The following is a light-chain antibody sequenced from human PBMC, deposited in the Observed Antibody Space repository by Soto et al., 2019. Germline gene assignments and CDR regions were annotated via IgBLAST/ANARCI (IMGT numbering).Light chain of an antibody. CDR1: QSLSKTY. CDR2: GAS. CDR3: QQYVRPPLT. J-gene: IGKJ1*01. V-gene: IGKV3-20*01. Sequence: EIVLTQSPGTLSLSPGERATLSCRASQSLSKTYLAWYQQEPGQAPRLLIDGASSRATGTPDRFSGRGSGTDFTLTISRLEPEDFAVYYCQQYVRPPLTFGQGTKVEIK.